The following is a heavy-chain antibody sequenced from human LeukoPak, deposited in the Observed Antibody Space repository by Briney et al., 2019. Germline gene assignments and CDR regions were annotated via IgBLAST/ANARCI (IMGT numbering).Heavy chain of an antibody. Sequence: SVKVSCKASGGTFSNYAITWVRQAPGHGLEWMGGIIPIFDTSNYAQKFQGRVTITADKSTSTAYMELSSLRSEDTAVYYCATEPPFYDILTAYSPYPWGQGTLVTVSS. V-gene: IGHV1-69*06. CDR3: ATEPPFYDILTAYSPYP. CDR1: GGTFSNYA. J-gene: IGHJ5*02. CDR2: IIPIFDTS. D-gene: IGHD3-9*01.